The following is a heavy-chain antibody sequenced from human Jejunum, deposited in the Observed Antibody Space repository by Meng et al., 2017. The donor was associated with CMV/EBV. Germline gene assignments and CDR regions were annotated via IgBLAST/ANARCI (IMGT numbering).Heavy chain of an antibody. Sequence: GFTFNTYWMSWVRQAPGKGLEWVANIKQDGSEKYYVDSVKGRFTISRDNAKNSLYLQMNSLRAEDTAFYYCARVNDYGGAHYGMDVWGQGTTVTVSS. D-gene: IGHD4/OR15-4a*01. J-gene: IGHJ6*02. CDR3: ARVNDYGGAHYGMDV. CDR1: GFTFNTYW. V-gene: IGHV3-7*01. CDR2: IKQDGSEK.